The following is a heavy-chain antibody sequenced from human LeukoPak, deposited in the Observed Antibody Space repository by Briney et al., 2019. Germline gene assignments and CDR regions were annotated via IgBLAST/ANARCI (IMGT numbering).Heavy chain of an antibody. CDR1: GGSISSYY. D-gene: IGHD1-1*01. V-gene: IGHV4-59*01. CDR3: ARLEAAYYFAY. CDR2: IYYSGST. J-gene: IGHJ4*02. Sequence: SETLSLTCTVSGGSISSYYWSWVRQPPGKGLEWIGYIYYSGSTNYNPSLKSRVTISVDTSKNQFSLKLSSVTAADTAVYYCARLEAAYYFAYWGQGTLVTVSS.